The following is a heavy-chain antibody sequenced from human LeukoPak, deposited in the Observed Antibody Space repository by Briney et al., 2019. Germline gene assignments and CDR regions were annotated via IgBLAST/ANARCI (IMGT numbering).Heavy chain of an antibody. D-gene: IGHD3-10*01. CDR2: ISPSGDST. Sequence: GGSLRLSCAASGFTFSDWYISWIRQAPGKGLEWVSYISPSGDSTYYGDSVKGRFTISRDNAKNSVSLHMNSLRAEDTAVYFCARGHYGLDFWGQGTLVTVSS. V-gene: IGHV3-11*01. J-gene: IGHJ4*02. CDR1: GFTFSDWY. CDR3: ARGHYGLDF.